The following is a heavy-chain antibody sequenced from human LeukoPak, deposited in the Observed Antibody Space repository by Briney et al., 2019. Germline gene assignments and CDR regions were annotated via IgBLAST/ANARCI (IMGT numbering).Heavy chain of an antibody. CDR3: ARGEMVAATAYFDY. V-gene: IGHV3-21*01. CDR1: GFTFSSYS. Sequence: GGSLRLSCAASGFTFSSYSMNWVRQAPGKGLEWVSSISSSSSYIYYADSVKGRFTISGDNAKNSLYLQMNSLRAEDTAVYYCARGEMVAATAYFDYWGQGTLVTVSS. D-gene: IGHD2-15*01. CDR2: ISSSSSYI. J-gene: IGHJ4*02.